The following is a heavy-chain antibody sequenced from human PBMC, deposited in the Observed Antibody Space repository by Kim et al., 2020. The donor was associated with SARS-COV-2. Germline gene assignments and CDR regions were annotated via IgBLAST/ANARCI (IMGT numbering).Heavy chain of an antibody. CDR2: IYSGGST. V-gene: IGHV3-53*01. CDR3: ARDPDYYYGMDV. J-gene: IGHJ6*02. Sequence: GGSLRLSCAASGFTVSSNYMSWVRQAPGKGLEWVSVIYSGGSTYYADSVKGRFTISRDNSKNTLYLQMNSLRAEDTAVYYCARDPDYYYGMDVWGQVTTVTVSS. CDR1: GFTVSSNY.